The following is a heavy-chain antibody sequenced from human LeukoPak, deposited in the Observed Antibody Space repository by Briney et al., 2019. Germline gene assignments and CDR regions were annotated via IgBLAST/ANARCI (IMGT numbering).Heavy chain of an antibody. V-gene: IGHV3-48*01. D-gene: IGHD1-26*01. CDR2: ISSSSSTI. J-gene: IGHJ4*02. CDR1: GFTFSSYS. CDR3: ARVRGSYLDPIDY. Sequence: GGSLRLSCAASGFTFSSYSMNWVRQAPGKGLEWVSYISSSSSTIYYADSVKGRFTISRDNAKNSLYLQMNSLRAEDTAVYYCARVRGSYLDPIDYWGQGTLDTVSS.